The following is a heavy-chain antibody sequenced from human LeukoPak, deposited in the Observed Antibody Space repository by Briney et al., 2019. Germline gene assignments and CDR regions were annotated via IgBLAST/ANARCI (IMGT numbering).Heavy chain of an antibody. CDR1: GFTLSSYS. J-gene: IGHJ4*02. CDR3: ARASTNGDYFDY. CDR2: ISSSSSYI. Sequence: GGSLRLSCAASGFTLSSYSMNWVRQAPGKGLEWVSSISSSSSYIYYADSVKGRFTISRDNAKNSLYLQMNSLRAEDTAVYYCARASTNGDYFDYWGQGTLVTVSS. V-gene: IGHV3-21*01. D-gene: IGHD2-8*01.